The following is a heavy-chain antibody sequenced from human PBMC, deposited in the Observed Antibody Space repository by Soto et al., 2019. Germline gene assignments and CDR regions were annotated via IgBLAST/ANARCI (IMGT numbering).Heavy chain of an antibody. D-gene: IGHD3-3*01. CDR3: ARDNDFWSGYRYGMDV. CDR1: GFTFSSYW. J-gene: IGHJ6*02. V-gene: IGHV3-7*03. CDR2: IKQDGSEK. Sequence: GGSLRLSCAASGFTFSSYWVSWVRQAPGKGLEWVANIKQDGSEKYYVDSVKGRFTISRDNAKNSLYLQMNSLRAEDTAVYYCARDNDFWSGYRYGMDVWGQGTTVTVSS.